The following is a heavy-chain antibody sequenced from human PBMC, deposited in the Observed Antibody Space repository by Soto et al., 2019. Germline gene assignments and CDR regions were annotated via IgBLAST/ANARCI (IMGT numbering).Heavy chain of an antibody. CDR3: AKGFDSGDTKSIDY. CDR1: GFAFNTHA. J-gene: IGHJ4*02. D-gene: IGHD4-17*01. CDR2: ITNTGTTT. V-gene: IGHV3-23*01. Sequence: VQLLESGGALVQPGGSLRLSCAASGFAFNTHALSWVRQAPGKGLKWVSSITNTGTTTYYADSVKGRFTISRDNSNNTLYLQMNSLRAEDTAVYYCAKGFDSGDTKSIDYWGQGTLVTVSS.